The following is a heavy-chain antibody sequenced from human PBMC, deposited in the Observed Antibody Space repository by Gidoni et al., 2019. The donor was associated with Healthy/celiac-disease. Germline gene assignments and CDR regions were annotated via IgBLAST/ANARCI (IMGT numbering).Heavy chain of an antibody. Sequence: QVQLQESGPGLVKPSQTLSLTCPVSGGSISSGGYYWSWIRQHPGKGLGWIGYIYYRGSTYYNPSLKSRVTISVDTSKNQFSLKLSSVTAADTAVYYCARSEGFGEGERFDPWGQGTLVTVSS. V-gene: IGHV4-31*03. CDR2: IYYRGST. J-gene: IGHJ5*02. CDR1: GGSISSGGYY. D-gene: IGHD3-10*01. CDR3: ARSEGFGEGERFDP.